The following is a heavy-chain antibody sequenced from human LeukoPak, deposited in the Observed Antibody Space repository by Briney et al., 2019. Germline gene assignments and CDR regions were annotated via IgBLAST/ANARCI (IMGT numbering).Heavy chain of an antibody. CDR3: ARGDDYSYFDY. V-gene: IGHV1-69*13. CDR2: IIAIFGTA. CDR1: GGTLSSYV. J-gene: IGHJ4*02. Sequence: SVKVSCKASGGTLSSYVIGSVRQAAGQGLEWMGGIIAIFGTANYAQKFQGRVTITADESTSTAYMELSSLRSEDTAVYYCARGDDYSYFDYWGQGTLVTVSS. D-gene: IGHD4-11*01.